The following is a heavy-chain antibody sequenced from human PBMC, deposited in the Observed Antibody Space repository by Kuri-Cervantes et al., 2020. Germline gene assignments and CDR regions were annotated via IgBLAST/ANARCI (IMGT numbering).Heavy chain of an antibody. CDR2: TSLDGNNK. Sequence: GESLKISCAASGFIFSVYPMHWVRQAPGKGLQWVAVTSLDGNNKYYADSVKGRFTISRDNSKNTLYLQMNSLRAEDTAVYYCAKDKEDRVFDYWGQGTLVTVSS. V-gene: IGHV3-30*01. CDR3: AKDKEDRVFDY. J-gene: IGHJ4*02. CDR1: GFIFSVYP.